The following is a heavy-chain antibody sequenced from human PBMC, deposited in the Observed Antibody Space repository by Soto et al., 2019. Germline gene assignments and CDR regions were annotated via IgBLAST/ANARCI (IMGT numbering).Heavy chain of an antibody. CDR2: IYYSGST. Sequence: QVQLQESGPGLVKPSQTLSLTCTVSGGSISSGDYYWSWIRQPPGKGLEWIGYIYYSGSTYYNPSPKIPVTXSXDXXKNQFSLKLSSATAADTAVYYCASAHNTAMVSLDYWGQGTLVTVSS. V-gene: IGHV4-30-4*01. J-gene: IGHJ4*02. D-gene: IGHD5-18*01. CDR1: GGSISSGDYY. CDR3: ASAHNTAMVSLDY.